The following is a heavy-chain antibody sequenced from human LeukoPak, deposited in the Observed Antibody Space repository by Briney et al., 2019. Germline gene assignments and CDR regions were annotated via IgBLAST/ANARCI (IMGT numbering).Heavy chain of an antibody. CDR1: GYTFTSYG. CDR2: ISAYNGNT. Sequence: GASVKVSCKASGYTFTSYGISWVRQAPGQGLEWMGWISAYNGNTNYAQKLQGRVTMTTDTSTSTASMELRSLRSDDTAVYYCARDQHTGHLDYWGQGTLVTVSS. CDR3: ARDQHTGHLDY. V-gene: IGHV1-18*01. J-gene: IGHJ4*02. D-gene: IGHD6-13*01.